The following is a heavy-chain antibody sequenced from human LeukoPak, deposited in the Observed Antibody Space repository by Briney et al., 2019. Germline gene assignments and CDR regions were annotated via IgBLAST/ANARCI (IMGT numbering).Heavy chain of an antibody. CDR3: ARHGKYTSDSNYFDY. V-gene: IGHV5-51*01. Sequence: GESLKICCTASGYCITNYRNGCVRQMPGKGLEWMGIIYCEDSETKYSPSFQGQVTITVDNSNSTSYRQWSSLRASATAIYYCARHGKYTSDSNYFDYWGQGILVTVSS. D-gene: IGHD6-19*01. J-gene: IGHJ4*02. CDR1: GYCITNYR. CDR2: IYCEDSET.